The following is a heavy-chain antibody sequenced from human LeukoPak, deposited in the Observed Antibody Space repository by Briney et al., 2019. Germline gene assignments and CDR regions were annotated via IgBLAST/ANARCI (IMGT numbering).Heavy chain of an antibody. CDR3: ARMQSGYSYLDY. Sequence: SETLSLTCTVSGGSISSDSHYWSWIRQPAGKGLEWIGRIYTSGSTNYNPSLKSRVTISVDTSKNQFSLKLSSVTAADTAVYYCARMQSGYSYLDYWGQGTLVTVSS. D-gene: IGHD5-18*01. V-gene: IGHV4-61*02. CDR2: IYTSGST. J-gene: IGHJ4*02. CDR1: GGSISSDSHY.